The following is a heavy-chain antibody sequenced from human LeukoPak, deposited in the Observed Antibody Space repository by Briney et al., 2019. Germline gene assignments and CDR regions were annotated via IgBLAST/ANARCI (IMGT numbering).Heavy chain of an antibody. CDR2: INHSGST. CDR3: ARVKSSGWYIGSYYYYYMDV. CDR1: GGSFSGYY. J-gene: IGHJ6*03. Sequence: SETLSLTCAVYGGSFSGYYWSWIRQPPGKGLEWIGEINHSGSTNYNPCLKSRVTISVDTSKNQFSLKLSSVTAADTAVYYCARVKSSGWYIGSYYYYYMDVWGKGTTVTVSS. D-gene: IGHD6-19*01. V-gene: IGHV4-34*01.